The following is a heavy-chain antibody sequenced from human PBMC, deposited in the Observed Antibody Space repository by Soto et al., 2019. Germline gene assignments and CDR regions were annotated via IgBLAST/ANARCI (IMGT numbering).Heavy chain of an antibody. Sequence: GASVKVSCKASGYTFTSYGISWVRQAPGQGLEWMGWISAYNGNTNYAQKLQGRVTMTTDTSTSTAYMELRSLRSDDTAVYYCARELRAGSRWYLLAFRGQRTPVPVAS. J-gene: IGHJ4*02. V-gene: IGHV1-18*01. CDR2: ISAYNGNT. D-gene: IGHD6-19*01. CDR3: ARELRAGSRWYLLAF. CDR1: GYTFTSYG.